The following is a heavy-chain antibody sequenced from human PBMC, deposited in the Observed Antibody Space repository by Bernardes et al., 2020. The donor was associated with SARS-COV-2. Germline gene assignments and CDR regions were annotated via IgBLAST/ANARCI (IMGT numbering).Heavy chain of an antibody. Sequence: SETLSLTCTVSGGSISSYYWSWIRQPPGKGLEWIGYIYYSGSTNYNPSLKSRVTISVDTSKNQFSLKLSSVTAADTAVYYCARGVKGYYDFWSGYFNWFDPWGQGTLVTVSS. D-gene: IGHD3-3*01. CDR3: ARGVKGYYDFWSGYFNWFDP. CDR2: IYYSGST. J-gene: IGHJ5*02. V-gene: IGHV4-59*01. CDR1: GGSISSYY.